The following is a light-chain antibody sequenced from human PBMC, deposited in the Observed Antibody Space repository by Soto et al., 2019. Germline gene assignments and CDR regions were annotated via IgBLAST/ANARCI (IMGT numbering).Light chain of an antibody. Sequence: QSALTQPASGSGSPGQSITISCTGTSSDVGSYNLLSWYQQHPGKAPKHMIYEGSKRPSGVSNRFSGSKSGNTASRTISGLQAEDEADYYCCSYAGSSTPWVFGGGTKLTVL. CDR1: SSDVGSYNL. CDR3: CSYAGSSTPWV. CDR2: EGS. J-gene: IGLJ3*02. V-gene: IGLV2-23*01.